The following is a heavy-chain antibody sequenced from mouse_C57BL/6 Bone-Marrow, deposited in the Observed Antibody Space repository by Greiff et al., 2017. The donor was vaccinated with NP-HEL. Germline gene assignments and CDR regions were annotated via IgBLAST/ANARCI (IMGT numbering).Heavy chain of an antibody. CDR2: IHPTDGCT. D-gene: IGHD2-3*01. CDR3: ASAPSFYDGYYGV. J-gene: IGHJ3*01. CDR1: GYTFTSYW. Sequence: QVQLQQPGAELVKPGASVKLSCKASGYTFTSYWMHWVKQRPGQGLEWIGMIHPTDGCTNYNEKFKSKATLTVDKSSSTAYMQLSSLTSEDSAVYYCASAPSFYDGYYGVWGQGTLVTVSA. V-gene: IGHV1-64*01.